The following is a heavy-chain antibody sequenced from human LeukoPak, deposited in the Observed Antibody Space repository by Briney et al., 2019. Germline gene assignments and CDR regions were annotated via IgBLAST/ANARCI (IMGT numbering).Heavy chain of an antibody. Sequence: SVKVSCKASGGTFSSYAISWVRQAPGQGLEWMGGIIPIFGTANYAQKFQGRVTITADESTSTAYMELSSLRSEDTAVYYCASDSQTYYYDSSGYYLFDPWGQGTLVTVSS. D-gene: IGHD3-22*01. J-gene: IGHJ5*02. V-gene: IGHV1-69*13. CDR1: GGTFSSYA. CDR3: ASDSQTYYYDSSGYYLFDP. CDR2: IIPIFGTA.